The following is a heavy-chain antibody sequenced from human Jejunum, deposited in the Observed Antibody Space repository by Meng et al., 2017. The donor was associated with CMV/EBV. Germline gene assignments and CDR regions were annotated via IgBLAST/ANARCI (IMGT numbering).Heavy chain of an antibody. CDR2: IYPGDSDT. D-gene: IGHD4-11*01. CDR3: ARSTTVTDFDS. V-gene: IGHV5-51*01. CDR1: GYTFTNYW. J-gene: IGHJ4*02. Sequence: CKGSGYTFTNYWIGWVRQMPGKGLECMGIIYPGDSDTKYSPSFQGQVTISADKSINTAHLQWSSLQASDTAMYYCARSTTVTDFDSWGQGTLVTVSS.